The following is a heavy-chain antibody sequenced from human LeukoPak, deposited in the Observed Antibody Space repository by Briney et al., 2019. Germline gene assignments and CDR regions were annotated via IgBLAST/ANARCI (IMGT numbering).Heavy chain of an antibody. CDR1: GYSFTDYY. Sequence: ASVKVSCKASGYSFTDYYMHWVRQAPGQGLEWMGWINPNSGGTNYAQKFQDRVTMTRDMSISTAYMELSRLRSDDTAVYYCHREQILEWLEPDDYWGQGTLATVSS. CDR2: INPNSGGT. CDR3: HREQILEWLEPDDY. J-gene: IGHJ4*02. V-gene: IGHV1-2*02. D-gene: IGHD3-3*01.